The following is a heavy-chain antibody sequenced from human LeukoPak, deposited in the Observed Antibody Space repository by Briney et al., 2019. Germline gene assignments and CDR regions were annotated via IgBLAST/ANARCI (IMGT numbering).Heavy chain of an antibody. CDR1: GGSISSHY. Sequence: SETLSLTCTVSGGSISSHYWSWIRQPPGEGLEWIGYIYYSGSTNYNPSLKSRVTISVDTSKNQFSLKLSSVTAADTAVYYCARDGDIWGQGTMVTVSS. CDR3: ARDGDI. CDR2: IYYSGST. V-gene: IGHV4-59*11. J-gene: IGHJ3*02.